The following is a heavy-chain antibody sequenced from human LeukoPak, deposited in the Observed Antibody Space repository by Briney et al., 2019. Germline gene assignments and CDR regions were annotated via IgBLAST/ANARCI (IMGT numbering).Heavy chain of an antibody. V-gene: IGHV1-18*01. CDR3: AREDCSSTSCLYY. CDR1: GGTFSSYA. D-gene: IGHD2-2*01. J-gene: IGHJ4*02. CDR2: ISAYNGNT. Sequence: ASVKVSCKASGGTFSSYAISWVRQAPGQGLEWMGWISAYNGNTNYAQKLQGRVTMTTDTSTSTAYMELRSLRSDDSAVYYCAREDCSSTSCLYYWGQGTLVTVSS.